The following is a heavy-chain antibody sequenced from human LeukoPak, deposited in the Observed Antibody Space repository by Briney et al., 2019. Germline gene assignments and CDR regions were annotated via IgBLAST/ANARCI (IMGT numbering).Heavy chain of an antibody. CDR1: GGSISSGGYY. D-gene: IGHD6-6*01. V-gene: IGHV4-30-2*01. J-gene: IGHJ4*02. Sequence: SETLSLTCTVSGGSISSGGYYWSWIRRPPGKGLEWIGYIYHSGSTYYNPSLKSRVTISVDRSKNQFSLKLSSVTAADTAVYYCARDRSSSVDYWGQGTLVTVSS. CDR3: ARDRSSSVDY. CDR2: IYHSGST.